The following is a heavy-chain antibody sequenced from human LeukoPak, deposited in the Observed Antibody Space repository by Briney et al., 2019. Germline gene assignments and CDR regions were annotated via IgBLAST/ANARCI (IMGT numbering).Heavy chain of an antibody. J-gene: IGHJ6*02. CDR1: GYTFTSYG. V-gene: IGHV1-18*01. D-gene: IGHD3-9*01. CDR2: ISAYNGNT. CDR3: ARDTSDVLRYFDWLTYYYYYGMDV. Sequence: ASVKVSCKASGYTFTSYGISWVRQAPGQGLEWMGWISAYNGNTNYAQKLQGRVTMTTDTSTSTAYMELRSLRSDDTAVYYCARDTSDVLRYFDWLTYYYYYGMDVWGQGTTVTVS.